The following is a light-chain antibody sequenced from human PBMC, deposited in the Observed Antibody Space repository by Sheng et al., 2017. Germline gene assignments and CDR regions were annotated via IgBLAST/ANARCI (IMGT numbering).Light chain of an antibody. CDR3: QRYGSPWT. V-gene: IGKV3-20*01. CDR1: QSVSSN. Sequence: EIVMTQSPATLSVSPGERATLSCRASQSVSSNLAWYQQKPGQAPRLLIYGASNRATGIPDRFSGSGSGTDFTLTISRLDPEDFAVYYCQRYGSPWTFGQGTKVEIK. CDR2: GAS. J-gene: IGKJ1*01.